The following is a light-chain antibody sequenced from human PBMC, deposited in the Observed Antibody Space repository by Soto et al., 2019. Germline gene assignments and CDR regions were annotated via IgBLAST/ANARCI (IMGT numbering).Light chain of an antibody. CDR2: DVS. Sequence: QSVLTQPASVSGSPGQSITISYTGTSSDVGGYNYVSWYQQYPGKAPKLMIYDVSNRPSGVSNRFSGSKSGNTASLTISGLQAEDEADYYCSSYTSSSPYVFGTGTKVTVL. CDR3: SSYTSSSPYV. J-gene: IGLJ1*01. V-gene: IGLV2-14*01. CDR1: SSDVGGYNY.